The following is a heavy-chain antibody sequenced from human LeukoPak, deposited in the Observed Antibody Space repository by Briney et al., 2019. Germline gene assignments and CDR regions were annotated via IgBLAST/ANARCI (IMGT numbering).Heavy chain of an antibody. CDR3: ARQNRRYYFDY. D-gene: IGHD2/OR15-2a*01. V-gene: IGHV4-39*01. CDR1: GGSISSSSYY. J-gene: IGHJ4*02. Sequence: KPSETLSLTCTVSGGSISSSSYYWGWIRQPPGKGLEWIGSIYYSGSTYYNPSLKSRVTISVDTSKNQFSLKLSSVTAADTAVYYCARQNRRYYFDYWGQGTLVTASS. CDR2: IYYSGST.